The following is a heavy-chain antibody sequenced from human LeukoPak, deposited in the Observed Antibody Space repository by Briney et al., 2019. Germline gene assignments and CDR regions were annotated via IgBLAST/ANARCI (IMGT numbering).Heavy chain of an antibody. V-gene: IGHV4-39*01. Sequence: SETLSLTCTVSGGSISSSSYYWGWIRQPPGKGLEWIGSIYYSGSTYYNPSLKSRVTISVDTSKNQFSLKLSSVCAADTVVYYCASRAGTIVRGVIVAGWFDPWGQGTLVTVSS. CDR2: IYYSGST. D-gene: IGHD3-10*01. J-gene: IGHJ5*02. CDR1: GGSISSSSYY. CDR3: ASRAGTIVRGVIVAGWFDP.